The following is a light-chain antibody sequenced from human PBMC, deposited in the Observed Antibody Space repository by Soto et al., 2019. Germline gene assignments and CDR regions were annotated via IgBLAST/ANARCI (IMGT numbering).Light chain of an antibody. Sequence: ALTQPASVSGSPGQSITISCTGTSSDVGGYNYVSWYQQHPGKAPKLMIYEVSNRPSGVSNRFSGYKSGNTASLTISGLQAEDEADYYCSSYTSSSTRVFGTGTKLTVL. CDR2: EVS. J-gene: IGLJ1*01. CDR3: SSYTSSSTRV. CDR1: SSDVGGYNY. V-gene: IGLV2-14*01.